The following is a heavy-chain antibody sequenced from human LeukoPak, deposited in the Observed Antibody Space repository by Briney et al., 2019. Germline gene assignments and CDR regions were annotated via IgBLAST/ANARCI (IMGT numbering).Heavy chain of an antibody. D-gene: IGHD2-8*01. Sequence: ASGKVSCKASGGTFSSYAISWVRQAPGQGLEWMGGIIPIFGTANYAQKFQGRVTITTDESTSTAYMELSSLRSEDTAVYYCARGGVYKPNWLDPWGQGTLVTVSS. CDR3: ARGGVYKPNWLDP. J-gene: IGHJ5*02. CDR2: IIPIFGTA. V-gene: IGHV1-69*05. CDR1: GGTFSSYA.